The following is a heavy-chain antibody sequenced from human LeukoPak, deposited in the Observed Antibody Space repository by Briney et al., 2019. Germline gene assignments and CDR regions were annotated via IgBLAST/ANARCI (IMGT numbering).Heavy chain of an antibody. D-gene: IGHD1-1*01. CDR1: GFTFSSYG. J-gene: IGHJ4*02. Sequence: PGGSLRLSCAASGFTFSSYGMHWVRQAPGKGLEWVAVIWYDGSNKYYADSVKGRFTISRDNSKNTLYLQMNSLRAEDTAVYYCARGLLGPSRGGPVEPPEYYFDYWGQGTLVTVSS. CDR3: ARGLLGPSRGGPVEPPEYYFDY. V-gene: IGHV3-33*01. CDR2: IWYDGSNK.